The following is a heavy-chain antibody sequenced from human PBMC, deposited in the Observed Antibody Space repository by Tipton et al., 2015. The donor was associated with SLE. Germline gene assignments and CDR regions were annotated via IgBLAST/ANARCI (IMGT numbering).Heavy chain of an antibody. CDR1: GFTFADYG. CDR3: AKDYNHDNADYN. CDR2: IHHSGTT. D-gene: IGHD4-17*01. Sequence: LRLSCTTSGFTFADYGLSWIRQPPGKGLEWIGEIHHSGTTNYNPSLKSRVTMSLDTSKNQSSLKLSSVTVADTAVYYCAKDYNHDNADYNWGQGTLVIVSS. J-gene: IGHJ4*02. V-gene: IGHV4-34*01.